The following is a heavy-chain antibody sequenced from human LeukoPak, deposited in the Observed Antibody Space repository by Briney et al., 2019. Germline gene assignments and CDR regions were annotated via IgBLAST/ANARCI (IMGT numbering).Heavy chain of an antibody. CDR2: LNPNNGDT. J-gene: IGHJ5*02. CDR1: GYTFTSYD. D-gene: IGHD6-6*01. V-gene: IGHV1-2*02. CDR3: ARVVLGSSSFDP. Sequence: ASVKVSCKASGYTFTSYDINWVRQAPGQGLEWMAWLNPNNGDTNFAQKFQDRVTLTSDTSISTAYMELSALTSDDTAVYYCARVVLGSSSFDPWGQGTLVSVSS.